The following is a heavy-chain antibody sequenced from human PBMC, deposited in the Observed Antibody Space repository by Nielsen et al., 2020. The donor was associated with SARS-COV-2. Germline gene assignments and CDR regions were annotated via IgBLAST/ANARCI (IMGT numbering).Heavy chain of an antibody. CDR2: ISGSGETT. J-gene: IGHJ4*02. V-gene: IGHV3-23*01. D-gene: IGHD6-19*01. CDR1: GFTFSSYG. CDR3: AKGRGGSSGWY. Sequence: GGSLRLSCAASGFTFSSYGMCWVRQAPGKGLVWVSAISGSGETTYYADSVKGRFTISRDKSKNTLYLQMNSLRAEDTAVYYCAKGRGGSSGWYWGRGTLVTVSS.